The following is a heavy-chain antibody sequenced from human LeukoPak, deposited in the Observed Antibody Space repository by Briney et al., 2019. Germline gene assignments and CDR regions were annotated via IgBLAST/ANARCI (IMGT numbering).Heavy chain of an antibody. CDR2: IRYDGNNK. D-gene: IGHD3-22*01. Sequence: GGSLRLSCAASGFTFSSYGMHWVRQAPGKGLEWVAFIRYDGNNKYYADSVKGRFTVSRDNSKDMVYLQMNSLGTEDTAVYYCAKNRDSSDYPRDFDFWGQGTLVTVSS. V-gene: IGHV3-30*02. CDR1: GFTFSSYG. CDR3: AKNRDSSDYPRDFDF. J-gene: IGHJ4*02.